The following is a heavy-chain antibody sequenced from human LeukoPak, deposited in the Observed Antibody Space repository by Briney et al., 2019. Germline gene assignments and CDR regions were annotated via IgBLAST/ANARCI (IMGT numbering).Heavy chain of an antibody. CDR2: IYSGGST. D-gene: IGHD3-3*01. J-gene: IGHJ4*02. CDR1: GFTVSSNY. V-gene: IGHV3-53*01. CDR3: ASGLGTLWSGSYYSEY. Sequence: PGGSLRLSCAASGFTVSSNYMGWVRQAPGKGLEWVSIIYSGGSTYYTDSVKGRFTISRDNSKNTLFLQMNSLGVEDTAVYYCASGLGTLWSGSYYSEYWGQGTLVTVSS.